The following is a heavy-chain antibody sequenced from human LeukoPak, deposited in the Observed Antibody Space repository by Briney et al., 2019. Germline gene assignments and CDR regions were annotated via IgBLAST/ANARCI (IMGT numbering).Heavy chain of an antibody. V-gene: IGHV4-4*02. J-gene: IGHJ6*03. Sequence: PSETLSLTCAVSGGSITSANWWSWVRQSPGKGLEWIGEIYHTGNTNYNPSLNSRVSISLDTSKNQFSLRLTSVTAADTAVYFCARDANGSDLHYYHVDVWGKGTTVTVSS. CDR1: GGSITSANW. D-gene: IGHD6-25*01. CDR3: ARDANGSDLHYYHVDV. CDR2: IYHTGNT.